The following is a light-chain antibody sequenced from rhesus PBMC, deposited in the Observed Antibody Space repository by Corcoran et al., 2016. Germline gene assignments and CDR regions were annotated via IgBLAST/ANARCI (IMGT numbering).Light chain of an antibody. CDR2: KAT. Sequence: DIQMTQSPSSLSASVGDTVTITCRASQSISRWLDWYQQKPGKAPKLLIYKATRLQSGVPSRFSGSGSGTDFTLTICSLQPEDFATYYCLQYSSSPRTFGQGTKVEIK. V-gene: IGKV1-22*01. CDR3: LQYSSSPRT. J-gene: IGKJ1*01. CDR1: QSISRW.